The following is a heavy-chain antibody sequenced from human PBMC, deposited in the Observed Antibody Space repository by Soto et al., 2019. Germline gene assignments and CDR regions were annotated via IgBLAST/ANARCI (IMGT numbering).Heavy chain of an antibody. CDR2: IYYSGST. CDR1: GGSISSSSYY. V-gene: IGHV4-39*01. D-gene: IGHD2-2*01. J-gene: IGHJ6*02. Sequence: QLQLQESGPGLVKPSETLSLTCTVSGGSISSSSYYWGWIRQPPGKGLEWIGSIYYSGSTYHNPSLKTRVTTSVDTSTNQFTLKLSSVTAADTAVYYCAKSLKYRDPNNYYCSGMDVWGQGTTVPVSS. CDR3: AKSLKYRDPNNYYCSGMDV.